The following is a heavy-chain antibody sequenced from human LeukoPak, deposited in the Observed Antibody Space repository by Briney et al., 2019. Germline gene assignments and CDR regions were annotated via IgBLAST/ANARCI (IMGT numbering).Heavy chain of an antibody. D-gene: IGHD2-15*01. CDR1: GFIFSNYG. J-gene: IGHJ4*02. Sequence: TGGSLRLSCAASGFIFSNYGMHWVRQAPGKGLEWVAIISHDGTNRKYVDSVKGRFTISRDNSRNTLYLQLTSLRAEDTAVYYCTRFVVVVAAIFDYWGQGTLVTVSS. CDR2: ISHDGTNR. CDR3: TRFVVVVAAIFDY. V-gene: IGHV3-33*01.